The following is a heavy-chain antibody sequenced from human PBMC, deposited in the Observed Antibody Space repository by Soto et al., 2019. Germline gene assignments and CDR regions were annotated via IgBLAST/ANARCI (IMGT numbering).Heavy chain of an antibody. D-gene: IGHD3-10*01. CDR1: GGSLSSYF. V-gene: IGHV4-59*01. CDR3: ARASQYYGSGPFDF. CDR2: VYYSGHT. J-gene: IGHJ4*02. Sequence: QVQLQESGPGLVKPSETLSLSCGVSGGSLSSYFWTWIRQTPGRGLEWIGHVYYSGHTKYNPSLTSRVTFSVDTSNNQFFLTLTSVTAADTATYFCARASQYYGSGPFDFWGQGTLVTVSS.